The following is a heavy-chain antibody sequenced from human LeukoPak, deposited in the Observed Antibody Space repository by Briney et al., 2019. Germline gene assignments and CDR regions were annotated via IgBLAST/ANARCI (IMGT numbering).Heavy chain of an antibody. Sequence: TSQTLSLTCTVSGGSINNYYWSWIRQPAGKGLEWIGRIYTRGSTNYNPSLKSRVTMSVDTSKNQFSLKLSSVTAADTAVYYCARGRYCSADICSGGDAFDIWGQGTMVSVSS. CDR2: IYTRGST. D-gene: IGHD2-15*01. CDR1: GGSINNYY. J-gene: IGHJ3*02. V-gene: IGHV4-4*07. CDR3: ARGRYCSADICSGGDAFDI.